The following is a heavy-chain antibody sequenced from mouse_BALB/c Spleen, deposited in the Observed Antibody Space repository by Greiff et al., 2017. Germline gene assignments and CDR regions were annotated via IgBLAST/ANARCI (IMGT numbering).Heavy chain of an antibody. J-gene: IGHJ2*01. CDR1: GYSITSDYA. V-gene: IGHV3-2*02. CDR2: ISYSGST. CDR3: ARGHGFDY. D-gene: IGHD3-1*01. Sequence: VQLQQSGPGLVKPSQSLSLTCTVTGYSITSDYAWNWIRQFPGNKLEWMGYISYSGSTSYNPSLKSRISITRDTSKNQFFLQLNSVTTEDTATYYCARGHGFDYWGQGTTLTVSS.